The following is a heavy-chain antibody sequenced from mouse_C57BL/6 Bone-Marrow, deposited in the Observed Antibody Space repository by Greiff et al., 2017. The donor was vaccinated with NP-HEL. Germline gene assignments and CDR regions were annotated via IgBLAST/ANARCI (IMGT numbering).Heavy chain of an antibody. D-gene: IGHD3-3*01. V-gene: IGHV1-66*01. J-gene: IGHJ2*01. CDR2: IYPGSGNT. Sequence: LVESGPELVKPGASVKISCKASGYSFTSYYIHWVKQRPGQGLEWIGWIYPGSGNTKYNEKFKGKATLTADTSSSTAYMQLSSLTSEDSAVYYCAQGQGYFDYWGQGTTLTVSS. CDR3: AQGQGYFDY. CDR1: GYSFTSYY.